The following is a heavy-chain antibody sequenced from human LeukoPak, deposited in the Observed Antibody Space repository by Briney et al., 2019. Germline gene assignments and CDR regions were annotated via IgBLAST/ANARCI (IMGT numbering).Heavy chain of an antibody. J-gene: IGHJ4*02. D-gene: IGHD6-19*01. CDR1: GFTVSSNY. Sequence: GGSLKLSCAASGFTVSSNYMSWVRQAPGKGLEWVSVMYSDGRTKYADSVRGRFIISRDNSKNTLYLQMNSLRAEDTAVYYCANDEQWLVRIGDYWGQGTLVTVSS. CDR2: MYSDGRT. V-gene: IGHV3-53*01. CDR3: ANDEQWLVRIGDY.